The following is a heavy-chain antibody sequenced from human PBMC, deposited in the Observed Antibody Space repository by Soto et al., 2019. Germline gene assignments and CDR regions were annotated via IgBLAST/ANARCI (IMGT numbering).Heavy chain of an antibody. Sequence: QVQLVQSGAEVKKPGASVKVSCKASGYTFTSYGISWVRQAPGQGLEWMGWISAYNGNTNYAQKLQGRVTMTTDTSTSTAYMELRSLRSDDTAVYYCAREKSGYSGYDFFSQPYGMDVWGQGTTVTVSS. V-gene: IGHV1-18*01. D-gene: IGHD5-12*01. CDR3: AREKSGYSGYDFFSQPYGMDV. CDR2: ISAYNGNT. CDR1: GYTFTSYG. J-gene: IGHJ6*02.